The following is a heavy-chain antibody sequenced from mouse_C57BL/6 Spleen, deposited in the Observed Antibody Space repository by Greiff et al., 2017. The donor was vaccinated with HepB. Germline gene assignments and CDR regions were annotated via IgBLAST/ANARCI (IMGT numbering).Heavy chain of an antibody. J-gene: IGHJ3*01. D-gene: IGHD2-5*01. CDR3: ARGAYYSNRQGFAD. Sequence: QVQLKESGAELLKPGASVKLSCKAPGYTFTGYWIEWVKQRPGHGLEWIGEILPGSGSTNYNEKFKGKATFTADTSSNTAYMQLSSRTTEDSAIYYCARGAYYSNRQGFADWGQGTLVTVSA. CDR2: ILPGSGST. V-gene: IGHV1-9*01. CDR1: GYTFTGYW.